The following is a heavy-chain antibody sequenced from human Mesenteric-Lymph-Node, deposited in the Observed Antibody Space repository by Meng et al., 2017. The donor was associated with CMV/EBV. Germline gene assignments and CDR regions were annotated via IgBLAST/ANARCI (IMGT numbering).Heavy chain of an antibody. D-gene: IGHD5-24*01. CDR1: GGSSSSGGYS. CDR3: ARVGYRTTYFDY. Sequence: AVSGGSSSSGGYSWSWIRQPPGKGLEWIGYIYHSGSTYYNPSLKSRVTISVDRSKNQFSLKLSSVTAADTAVYYCARVGYRTTYFDYWGQGTLVTVSS. V-gene: IGHV4-30-2*01. CDR2: IYHSGST. J-gene: IGHJ4*02.